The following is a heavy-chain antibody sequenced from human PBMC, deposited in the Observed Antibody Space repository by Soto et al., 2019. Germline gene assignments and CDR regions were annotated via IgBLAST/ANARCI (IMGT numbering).Heavy chain of an antibody. CDR2: ISYDGSNK. J-gene: IGHJ4*02. V-gene: IGHV3-30*18. CDR1: GFTFSSYC. CDR3: AKDRQGYSYALDPFDY. Sequence: PGGSLRLSCAACGFTFSSYCIHWVRQAPCKGLEWVAVISYDGSNKYYADSVKGRFTISRDNSKNTLYLQMNSLRAEDTDVYYCAKDRQGYSYALDPFDYWGQLTLVAVFS. D-gene: IGHD5-18*01.